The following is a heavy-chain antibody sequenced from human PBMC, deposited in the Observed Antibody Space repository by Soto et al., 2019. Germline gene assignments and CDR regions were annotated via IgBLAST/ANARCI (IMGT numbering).Heavy chain of an antibody. CDR2: INPIDSDT. J-gene: IGHJ4*02. Sequence: PGESLKISCKGSGYTFTNYWIGWVRQMPGKGLEWMAIINPIDSDTRYSPSFRGQVTILVDKSINTAYLQWNSLEASDTAIYYCARQGGPMVSIDYWGQGTLVTVSS. CDR3: ARQGGPMVSIDY. V-gene: IGHV5-51*01. D-gene: IGHD2-8*01. CDR1: GYTFTNYW.